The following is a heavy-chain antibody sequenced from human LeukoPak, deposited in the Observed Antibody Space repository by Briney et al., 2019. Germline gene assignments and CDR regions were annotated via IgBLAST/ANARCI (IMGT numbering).Heavy chain of an antibody. CDR2: ISYSSETI. Sequence: LSLTCTVSGYSISSGYYWGWIRQPPGKGLEWVSGISYSSETIGYVDSVKGRFTISRDNVRKSLYLQMNSLRIEDTALYYCAKDRGGGSQLGDAYDVWGQGTMVSVSS. CDR1: GYSISSGYY. V-gene: IGHV3-9*01. CDR3: AKDRGGGSQLGDAYDV. J-gene: IGHJ3*01. D-gene: IGHD5-24*01.